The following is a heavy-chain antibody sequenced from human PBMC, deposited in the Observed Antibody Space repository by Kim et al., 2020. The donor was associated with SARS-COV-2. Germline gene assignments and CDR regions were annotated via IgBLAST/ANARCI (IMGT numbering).Heavy chain of an antibody. CDR2: T. CDR3: AGSGYYTDLDY. Sequence: TYYTASLRSRVTISVDASKNQFSLKLSSVTAADTAVYYGAGSGYYTDLDYWGQGTLVTVSS. J-gene: IGHJ4*02. V-gene: IGHV4-31*02. D-gene: IGHD3-22*01.